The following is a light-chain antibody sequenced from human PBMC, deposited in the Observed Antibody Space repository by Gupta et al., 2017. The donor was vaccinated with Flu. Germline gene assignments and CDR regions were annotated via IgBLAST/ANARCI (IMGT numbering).Light chain of an antibody. Sequence: ATLAMSPGKSAALTCRASQSNGTNLAWYQQKPGQAPRLLMFGASSRATGIPARCIGSGSGTEFTLTISTLQSEDFALYYCQQYTNWPLLTFGGGTRVEI. CDR2: GAS. V-gene: IGKV3-15*01. CDR1: QSNGTN. CDR3: QQYTNWPLLT. J-gene: IGKJ4*01.